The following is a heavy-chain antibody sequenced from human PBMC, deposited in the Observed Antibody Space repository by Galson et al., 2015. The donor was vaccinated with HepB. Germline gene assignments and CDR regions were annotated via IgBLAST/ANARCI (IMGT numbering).Heavy chain of an antibody. CDR2: ISYDGSNK. J-gene: IGHJ4*02. CDR3: AKDQRKYQLLTGSEYYFDY. CDR1: GFTFSSYG. D-gene: IGHD2-2*01. V-gene: IGHV3-30*18. Sequence: SLRLSCAASGFTFSSYGMHWVRQAPGKGLEWVAVISYDGSNKYYADSVKGRFTISRDNSKNTLYLQMNSLRAEDTAVYYCAKDQRKYQLLTGSEYYFDYWGQGTLVTVSS.